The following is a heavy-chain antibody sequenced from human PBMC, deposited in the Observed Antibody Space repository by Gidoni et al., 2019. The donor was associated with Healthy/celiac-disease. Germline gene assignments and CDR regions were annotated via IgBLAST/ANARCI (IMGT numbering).Heavy chain of an antibody. CDR3: TTDQRIYFDSSGYYYQDY. CDR2: VKSETAGGTR. J-gene: IGHJ4*02. V-gene: IGHV3-15*01. CDR1: GFTFKYAW. Sequence: EVQLVESGGGLVTPGGSLRLSCAASGFTFKYAWMTWVRRAPGKGLEWVGRVKSETAGGTRDYAAPVKGRFTISRDDSNNTLYLHMNSLKTEDTAVYYCTTDQRIYFDSSGYYYQDYWGQGTLVTVSS. D-gene: IGHD3-22*01.